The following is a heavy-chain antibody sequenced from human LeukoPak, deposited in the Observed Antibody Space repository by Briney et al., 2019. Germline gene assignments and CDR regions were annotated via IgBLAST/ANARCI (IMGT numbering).Heavy chain of an antibody. Sequence: SETLSLTCTVSGGSISSYYWSWIRQPPGKGLEWIGYIYYSGSTNYNPSLKSRVTISVDTCKNQFSLKLSSVTAADTAVYYCVRSGYYNPFNYYYGMDVWGQGTTVTVSS. CDR3: VRSGYYNPFNYYYGMDV. J-gene: IGHJ6*02. D-gene: IGHD3-3*01. CDR1: GGSISSYY. V-gene: IGHV4-59*01. CDR2: IYYSGST.